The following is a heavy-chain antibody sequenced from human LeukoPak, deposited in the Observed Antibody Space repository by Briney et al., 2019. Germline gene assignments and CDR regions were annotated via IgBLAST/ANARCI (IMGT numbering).Heavy chain of an antibody. CDR2: IYTGGDT. D-gene: IGHD6-19*01. Sequence: GGPLRLSCAASGFSFSDYYMSWIRQAPGKGLEWVSVIYTGGDTYYADSERCRFTISRDNSKNTVNLQMNSLRAEDTALYYCAGGQMFTSGGFDDWGQGTLVTVSS. CDR3: AGGQMFTSGGFDD. J-gene: IGHJ4*02. V-gene: IGHV3-53*01. CDR1: GFSFSDYY.